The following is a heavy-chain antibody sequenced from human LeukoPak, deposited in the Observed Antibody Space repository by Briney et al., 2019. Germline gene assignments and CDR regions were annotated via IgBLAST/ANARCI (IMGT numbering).Heavy chain of an antibody. D-gene: IGHD5-18*01. V-gene: IGHV3-7*01. CDR3: ANVDTAMVDYYGMDV. CDR1: GFTFSGYA. Sequence: GGSLRLSCEGSGFTFSGYAMSWVRQAPGKGLEWVANIKQDGSEKYYVDSVKGRFTISRDNAKNSLYLQMNSLRAEDTAVYYCANVDTAMVDYYGMDVWGQGTTVTVSS. J-gene: IGHJ6*02. CDR2: IKQDGSEK.